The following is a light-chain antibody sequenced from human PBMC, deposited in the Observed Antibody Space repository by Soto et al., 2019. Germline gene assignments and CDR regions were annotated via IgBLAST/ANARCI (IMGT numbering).Light chain of an antibody. CDR3: CSYAGNSYV. V-gene: IGLV2-11*01. CDR2: DVN. Sequence: HSALTQPRSVSGSPGQSVTISCTGTSSDLGAYNSVSWHQQHPGRAPELMIYDVNKRPSGVADRFSGSKSGNTASLTISGLQAEDEADYYCCSYAGNSYVFGTGTKLTVL. CDR1: SSDLGAYNS. J-gene: IGLJ1*01.